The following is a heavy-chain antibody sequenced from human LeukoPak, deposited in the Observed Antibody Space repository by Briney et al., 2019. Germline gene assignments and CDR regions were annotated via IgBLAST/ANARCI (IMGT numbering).Heavy chain of an antibody. Sequence: GESLKISCKGSGYTLTNYWIGWVRQMSGKGLEWMGIIDPRDSDPRYSPSFQGQVTISAAKSLSTAYLQWSSLKASDTAMYFCARRVSASGWYYFDYWGQGTLVTVSS. CDR3: ARRVSASGWYYFDY. CDR1: GYTLTNYW. J-gene: IGHJ4*02. V-gene: IGHV5-51*01. D-gene: IGHD6-19*01. CDR2: IDPRDSDP.